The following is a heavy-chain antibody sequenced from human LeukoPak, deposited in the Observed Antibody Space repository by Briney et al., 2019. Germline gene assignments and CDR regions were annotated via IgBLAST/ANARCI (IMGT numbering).Heavy chain of an antibody. CDR2: ITSSGSTT. CDR1: GFNFNSYV. D-gene: IGHD3-16*01. V-gene: IGHV3-23*01. Sequence: GGSLRLSCAASGFNFNSYVMSWVRHAPGKGLEWVSAITSSGSTTYYADSVKGRFTISRDNSQNTLFLQMTSMRADETAVYHCAKVSGWGSRVRSFDSWGQGTLVTVSS. CDR3: AKVSGWGSRVRSFDS. J-gene: IGHJ4*02.